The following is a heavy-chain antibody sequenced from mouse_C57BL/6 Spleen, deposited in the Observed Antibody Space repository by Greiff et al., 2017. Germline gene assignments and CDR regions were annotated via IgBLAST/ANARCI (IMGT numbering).Heavy chain of an antibody. V-gene: IGHV1-61*01. D-gene: IGHD3-2*02. CDR1: GYTFTSYW. CDR3: ARGDSSGYGD. J-gene: IGHJ3*01. CDR2: IYPSDSET. Sequence: VQLQQPGAELVRPGSSVKLSCKASGYTFTSYWMDWVKQRPGQGLEWIGNIYPSDSETHYNQKFKDKATLTVDKSSSTAYMQLSSLTSEDSAVYYCARGDSSGYGDWGQGTLVTVSA.